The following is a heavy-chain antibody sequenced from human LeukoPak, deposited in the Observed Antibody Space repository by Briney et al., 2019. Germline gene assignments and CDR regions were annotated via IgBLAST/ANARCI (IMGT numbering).Heavy chain of an antibody. CDR2: IKSKTDGGTT. CDR3: TTDRDSSWSFDY. J-gene: IGHJ4*02. V-gene: IGHV3-15*01. CDR1: RFQFSSYA. D-gene: IGHD6-13*01. Sequence: GGSLRLSCVASRFQFSSYAMSWVRQAPGKGLEWVGRIKSKTDGGTTDYAAPVKGRFTISRDDSKNTLYLQMNSLKTEDTAVYYCTTDRDSSWSFDYWGQGTLVTVSS.